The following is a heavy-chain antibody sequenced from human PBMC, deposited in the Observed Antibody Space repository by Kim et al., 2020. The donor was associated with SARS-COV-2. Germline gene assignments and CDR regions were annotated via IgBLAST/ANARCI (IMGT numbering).Heavy chain of an antibody. CDR2: ISGSGSSI. V-gene: IGHV3-21*01. Sequence: GGSLRLSCAASGFTFSRYSMNWVRQAPGKGLEWVAFISGSGSSIFSADSMKGRLTISRDNAQNSVYLQLNSLRIEDTAVYYCARSSLGYSSSWYFFDRWGQGTPVTVSS. D-gene: IGHD6-13*01. CDR1: GFTFSRYS. CDR3: ARSSLGYSSSWYFFDR. J-gene: IGHJ1*01.